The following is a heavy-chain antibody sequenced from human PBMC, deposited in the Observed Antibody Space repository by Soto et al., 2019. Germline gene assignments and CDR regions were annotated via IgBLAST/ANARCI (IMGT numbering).Heavy chain of an antibody. CDR2: MNPNSGNT. Sequence: ASVKVSCKASGYTFNSYDINWVRQAAGQGLEWMGWMNPNSGNTGYAQKFQGRVTMTRNTSISTAYMELSSLRSEDTAVYYCARIDSTYYYYYMDVWGKGTTVTVSS. J-gene: IGHJ6*03. CDR1: GYTFNSYD. CDR3: ARIDSTYYYYYMDV. V-gene: IGHV1-8*01.